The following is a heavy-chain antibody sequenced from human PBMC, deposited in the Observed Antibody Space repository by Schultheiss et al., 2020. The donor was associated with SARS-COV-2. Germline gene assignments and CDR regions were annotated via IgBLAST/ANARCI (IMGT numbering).Heavy chain of an antibody. CDR3: TRPVSPVETVTTDDY. V-gene: IGHV3-23*01. CDR1: GFTFSSYA. CDR2: ISGSGGST. J-gene: IGHJ4*02. Sequence: GESLKISCAASGFTFSSYAMSWVRQAPGKGLEWVSAISGSGGSTYYADSVKGRFTISRDNSKNTLYLQMNSLRAEDTAVYYCTRPVSPVETVTTDDYWGQGTLVTVSS. D-gene: IGHD4-17*01.